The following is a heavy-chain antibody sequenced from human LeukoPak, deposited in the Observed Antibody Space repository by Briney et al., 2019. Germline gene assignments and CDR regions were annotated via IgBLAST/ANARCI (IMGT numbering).Heavy chain of an antibody. CDR1: GYTFSDYY. Sequence: GASVKVSCKTSGYTFSDYYIHWVRQAPGQGLEWMGWINPSHGGTYYAQKFRGRVTVTRDTSISTAYMELNRLRSDDTAVYFCAREGPDFYYYMDVWGKGTTITVSS. CDR2: INPSHGGT. D-gene: IGHD2-21*02. CDR3: AREGPDFYYYMDV. J-gene: IGHJ6*03. V-gene: IGHV1-2*02.